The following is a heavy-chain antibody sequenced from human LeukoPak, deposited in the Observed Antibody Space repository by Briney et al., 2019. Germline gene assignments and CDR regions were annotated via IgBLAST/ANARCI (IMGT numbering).Heavy chain of an antibody. CDR1: GGSINSFY. CDR3: ARGLTALDY. CDR2: IYSSGST. J-gene: IGHJ4*02. Sequence: SETLSLTCTVSGGSINSFYWTWIRQPAGKGLEWIGRIYSSGSTNFNPSLKSRVTMSVDTSKNQFSLRLSSVTAADTAVYYCARGLTALDYWGQGTLVTVSS. V-gene: IGHV4-4*07. D-gene: IGHD3-16*01.